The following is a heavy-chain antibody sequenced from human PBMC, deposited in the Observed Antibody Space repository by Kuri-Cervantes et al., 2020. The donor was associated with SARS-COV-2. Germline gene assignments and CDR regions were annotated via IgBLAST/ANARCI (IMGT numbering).Heavy chain of an antibody. D-gene: IGHD1-1*01. CDR1: GYTLTELS. J-gene: IGHJ4*02. CDR2: FDPEDGET. CDR3: ATDRVATGTLIFDY. V-gene: IGHV1-24*01. Sequence: ASVKVSCKVSGYTLTELSMHWVRQAPGKGLEWMGGFDPEDGETIYAQKFQGSVTMTEDTSTDTAYMELSSLRSEDTAVYYCATDRVATGTLIFDYWGQGTLVTVSS.